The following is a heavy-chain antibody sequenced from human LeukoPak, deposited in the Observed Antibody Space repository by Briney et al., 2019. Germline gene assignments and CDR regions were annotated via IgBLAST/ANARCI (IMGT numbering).Heavy chain of an antibody. D-gene: IGHD3-9*01. CDR2: ISWNSGSI. J-gene: IGHJ4*02. CDR1: GFTFSSYA. CDR3: AKDFGRYDILTGYYNY. Sequence: SGGSLRLSCAASGFTFSSYAMHWVRQAPGKGLEWVSGISWNSGSIGYADSVKGRFTISRDNAKNSLYLQMNSLRAEDTALYYCAKDFGRYDILTGYYNYWGQGTLVTVSS. V-gene: IGHV3-9*01.